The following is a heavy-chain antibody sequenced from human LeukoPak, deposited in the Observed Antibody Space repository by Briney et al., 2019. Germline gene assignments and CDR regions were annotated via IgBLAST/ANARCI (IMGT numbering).Heavy chain of an antibody. Sequence: PGGSLRPSCAASGFTFSSYWMSWVRQAPGKGLEWVANIKQDGCEKYYVDSVKGRFTISRDNAKNSLYLQMNSLRAEDTAVYYCAREPSSGYYSPHFDYWGQGTLVTVSS. D-gene: IGHD3-22*01. CDR1: GFTFSSYW. V-gene: IGHV3-7*01. CDR3: AREPSSGYYSPHFDY. CDR2: IKQDGCEK. J-gene: IGHJ4*02.